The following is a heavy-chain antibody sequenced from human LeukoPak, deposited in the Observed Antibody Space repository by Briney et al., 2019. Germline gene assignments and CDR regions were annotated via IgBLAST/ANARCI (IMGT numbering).Heavy chain of an antibody. V-gene: IGHV3-74*01. CDR3: AKGPLEVFPGYMDV. D-gene: IGHD2-21*01. Sequence: GGSLRLSCEASGFTFSSYWMNWVRQAPGKGLVWVSRINSDGSSTNFADSVKGRFTISRDNSKNSLYLQMNSLRTEDTALYYCAKGPLEVFPGYMDVWGKGTTVTVSS. CDR1: GFTFSSYW. CDR2: INSDGSST. J-gene: IGHJ6*03.